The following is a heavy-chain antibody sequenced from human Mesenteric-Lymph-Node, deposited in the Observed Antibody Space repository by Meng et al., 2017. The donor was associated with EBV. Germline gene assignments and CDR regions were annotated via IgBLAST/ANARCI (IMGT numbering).Heavy chain of an antibody. J-gene: IGHJ4*01. CDR1: GYTFTSYA. Sequence: QVQLWQSGVEVKKPGASVKVSCKASGYTFTSYAMHWLRQAPGQRLEWMGWINAGNGNTKYSEKFQGRVTITRDTFASTAYMELSSLRSEDTAVYYCARGASTSWPVDYWGHGTLVTSPQ. V-gene: IGHV1-3*01. D-gene: IGHD6-19*01. CDR2: INAGNGNT. CDR3: ARGASTSWPVDY.